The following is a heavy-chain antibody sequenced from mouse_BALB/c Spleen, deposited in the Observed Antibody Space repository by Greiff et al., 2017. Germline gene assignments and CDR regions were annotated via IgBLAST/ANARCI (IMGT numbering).Heavy chain of an antibody. J-gene: IGHJ3*01. CDR1: GFTFSSYA. CDR2: ISSGGGST. V-gene: IGHV5-12-1*01. CDR3: ATQLGWFAY. Sequence: EVHLVESGGGLVKPGGSLKLSCAASGFTFSSYAMSWVRQSPEKRLEWVAEISSGGGSTYYPDTVKGRFTISRDNAKNTLYLQMSSLKSEDTAMYYCATQLGWFAYWGQGTLVTVSA. D-gene: IGHD4-1*02.